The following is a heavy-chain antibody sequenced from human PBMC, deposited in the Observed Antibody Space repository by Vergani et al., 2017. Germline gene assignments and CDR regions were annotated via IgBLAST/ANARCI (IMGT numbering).Heavy chain of an antibody. J-gene: IGHJ4*02. Sequence: QLQESDSRLVNPSQTLSLTCTVSGGSISSGGYYWSWIRQHPGKGLEWIGYIYYTGSTYYDPSLKSRISISVDTSKNQFSLKLSSVAAADTAVYYCARGDDYGDSLDYWGQGTLVTVSS. V-gene: IGHV4-31*03. D-gene: IGHD4-17*01. CDR3: ARGDDYGDSLDY. CDR1: GGSISSGGYY. CDR2: IYYTGST.